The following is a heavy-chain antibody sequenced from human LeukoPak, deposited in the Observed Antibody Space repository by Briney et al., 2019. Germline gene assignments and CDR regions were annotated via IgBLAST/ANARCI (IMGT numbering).Heavy chain of an antibody. Sequence: SSETLSLTCTVSGGSISSSSYYWGWIRQPPGKGLEWIGSIYYSGSTYYNPSLKSRVTISVDTSKNQFSLKLSSVTAADTAVYYCANQWLVLRATSGWFHPWGQGTLVTVSS. CDR3: ANQWLVLRATSGWFHP. CDR1: GGSISSSSYY. J-gene: IGHJ5*02. V-gene: IGHV4-39*01. CDR2: IYYSGST. D-gene: IGHD6-19*01.